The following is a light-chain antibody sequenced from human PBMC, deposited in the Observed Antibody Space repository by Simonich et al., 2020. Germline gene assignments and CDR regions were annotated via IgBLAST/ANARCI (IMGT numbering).Light chain of an antibody. J-gene: IGLJ3*02. Sequence: NFMLTQPHDVSASPGKTVTISCTHRSGSIASNYVQWFQHRPGTSPTTVIYEDNQRPSGVPDRFSGSIDSSSNSAALTISGVKTEDDSDYYCQSYDSSNWVFGGGTKLTVL. CDR2: EDN. CDR1: SGSIASNY. CDR3: QSYDSSNWV. V-gene: IGLV6-57*01.